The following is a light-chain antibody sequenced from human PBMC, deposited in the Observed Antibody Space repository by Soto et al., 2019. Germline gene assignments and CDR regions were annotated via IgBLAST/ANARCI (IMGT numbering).Light chain of an antibody. CDR1: QSVSSSY. CDR2: GAS. Sequence: EIVLTQSPGTLSLSPGERATLSCRASQSVSSSYLAWYQQKPGQAPRLLIYGASSRATGIPDRFSGSGSGTDFTLTISRLEPEDFAVYYCQQYGGSPSYTFGQGTKLEIK. V-gene: IGKV3-20*01. J-gene: IGKJ2*01. CDR3: QQYGGSPSYT.